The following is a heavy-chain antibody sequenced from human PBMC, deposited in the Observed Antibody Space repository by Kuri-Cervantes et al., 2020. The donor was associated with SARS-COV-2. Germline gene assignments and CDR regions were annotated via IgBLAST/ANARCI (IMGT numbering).Heavy chain of an antibody. CDR3: ARHYAFDKFHK. Sequence: GESLKISCAASGFAFSSYGMHWVRQAPGKGLEWVAVIWYDGSNKYYADSVKGRFTISRDNSKNTLYLQMNSLGAEDTAVYYCARHYAFDKFHKWGQGTLVTVSS. J-gene: IGHJ4*02. D-gene: IGHD2-2*01. CDR1: GFAFSSYG. V-gene: IGHV3-33*08. CDR2: IWYDGSNK.